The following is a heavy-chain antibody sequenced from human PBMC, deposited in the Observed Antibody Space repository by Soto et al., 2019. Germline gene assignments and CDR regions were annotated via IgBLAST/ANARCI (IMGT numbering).Heavy chain of an antibody. D-gene: IGHD2-8*02. CDR1: GGSFSGYY. CDR3: ARDKITGLFDY. Sequence: QVQLQQWGAGLLKPSETLSLTCAVYGGSFSGYYWTWIRQPPGTGLEWIGEINHSGSTNYNPSLKCRVTISVDTSKNQFSLKLTSVTAADTAVYYCARDKITGLFDYWVQGTLVTVSS. CDR2: INHSGST. V-gene: IGHV4-34*01. J-gene: IGHJ4*02.